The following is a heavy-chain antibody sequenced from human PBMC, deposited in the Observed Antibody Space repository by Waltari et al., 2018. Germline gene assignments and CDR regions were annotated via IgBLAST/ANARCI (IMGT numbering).Heavy chain of an antibody. D-gene: IGHD2-15*01. Sequence: QLQLQESGPGLVKPSETLSLTCTVSGGSISSSSYYWGWIRQPPGRGLEWVGSIYYSGGTYYNPSLKSRVTISVDTSKNQFSLKLSSVTAADTAVYYCARSRKVVVAATPQPLFDYWGQGTLVTVSS. J-gene: IGHJ4*02. CDR1: GGSISSSSYY. CDR2: IYYSGGT. V-gene: IGHV4-39*07. CDR3: ARSRKVVVAATPQPLFDY.